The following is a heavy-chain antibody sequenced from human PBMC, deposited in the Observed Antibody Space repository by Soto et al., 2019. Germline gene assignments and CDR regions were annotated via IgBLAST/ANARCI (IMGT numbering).Heavy chain of an antibody. CDR1: GYTFTSYG. CDR2: ISAYNGNT. CDR3: ARATGAYYYDSSGSHGDY. V-gene: IGHV1-18*04. Sequence: ASVKVSCKASGYTFTSYGISWVRQAPGQGLEWMGWISAYNGNTNYAQKLQGRVTMTTDTSTSTAYMELRSLRSDDTAVYYCARATGAYYYDSSGSHGDYWGEGTLVTVS. J-gene: IGHJ4*02. D-gene: IGHD3-22*01.